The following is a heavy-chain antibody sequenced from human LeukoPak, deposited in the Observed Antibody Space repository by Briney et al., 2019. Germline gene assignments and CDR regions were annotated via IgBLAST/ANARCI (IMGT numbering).Heavy chain of an antibody. CDR1: GGSFSGYY. J-gene: IGHJ4*02. D-gene: IGHD1-26*01. CDR2: INHSGST. Sequence: SETLSLTCAVYGGSFSGYYWSWIRQPPGKGLEWIGEINHSGSTNYNPSLKSRVTISVDTSKNQFSLKLSSVTAADTAAYYCARGARGGSSPSGSFDYWGQGTLVTVSS. CDR3: ARGARGGSSPSGSFDY. V-gene: IGHV4-34*01.